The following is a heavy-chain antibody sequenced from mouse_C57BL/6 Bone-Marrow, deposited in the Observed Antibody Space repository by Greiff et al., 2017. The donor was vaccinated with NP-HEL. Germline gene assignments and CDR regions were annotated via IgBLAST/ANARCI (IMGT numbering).Heavy chain of an antibody. CDR1: GYTFTSYT. V-gene: IGHV1-4*01. D-gene: IGHD1-1*01. J-gene: IGHJ1*03. CDR2: INPSSGYT. CDR3: ARSGTTVVAPYGDFDV. Sequence: QVQLQQSGAELARPGASVKMSCKASGYTFTSYTMHWVKQRPGQGLEWIGYINPSSGYTKYNQKFKDKATLTEDKSSSTAYMQLSSLTSEDSAVYYCARSGTTVVAPYGDFDVWGTGTTVTVSS.